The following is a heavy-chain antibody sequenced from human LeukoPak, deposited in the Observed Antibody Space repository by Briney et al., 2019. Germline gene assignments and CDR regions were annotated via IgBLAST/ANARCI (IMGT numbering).Heavy chain of an antibody. D-gene: IGHD3-22*01. CDR1: GGSISSYY. Sequence: SETLSLTCTVSGGSISSYYWSWIRQPPGKGLEWIGSIYYSGSTSYNPSLKSRVTMSVDTSKNQFSLKLSSVTAADTAVYYCATTGYYDSSGYYWLDCWGQGTLVTVSS. CDR2: IYYSGST. J-gene: IGHJ4*02. V-gene: IGHV4-59*01. CDR3: ATTGYYDSSGYYWLDC.